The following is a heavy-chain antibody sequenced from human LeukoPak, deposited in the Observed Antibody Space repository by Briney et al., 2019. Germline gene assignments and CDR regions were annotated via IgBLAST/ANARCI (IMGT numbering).Heavy chain of an antibody. CDR1: GFTFSNAW. V-gene: IGHV3-15*01. CDR2: FKSKTDGGTT. D-gene: IGHD2-2*02. J-gene: IGHJ4*02. Sequence: GGSLRLSCAASGFTFSNAWMSWVRQAPGKGLEWVGRFKSKTDGGTTDYAEPVKGRFTISRDDSKNTLSLEMNSLKTEDTAVYYRTTCSVPLLYCYFDYWGQGTLVTVSS. CDR3: TTCSVPLLYCYFDY.